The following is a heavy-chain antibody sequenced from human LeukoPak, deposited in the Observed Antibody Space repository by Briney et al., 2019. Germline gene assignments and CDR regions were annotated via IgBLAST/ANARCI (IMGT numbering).Heavy chain of an antibody. CDR3: ARAPMYYYDSSGYYYVDYFDY. V-gene: IGHV4-30-2*01. CDR2: TYHSGST. CDR1: GGSISSGGYS. J-gene: IGHJ4*02. Sequence: PSETLSLTCAVSGGSISSGGYSWSWIRQPPGKGLEWIGYTYHSGSTYYNPSLKSRVTISVDRSKNQFSLKLSSVTAADTAVYYCARAPMYYYDSSGYYYVDYFDYWGQGTLVTVSS. D-gene: IGHD3-22*01.